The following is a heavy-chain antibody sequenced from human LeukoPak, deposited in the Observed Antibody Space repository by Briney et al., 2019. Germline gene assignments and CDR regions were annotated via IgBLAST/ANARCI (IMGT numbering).Heavy chain of an antibody. D-gene: IGHD4-11*01. CDR2: ITGDGSST. J-gene: IGHJ6*02. Sequence: EGSLRLSCVASAFTINNYWMHWVRQAPGKGLVWVSRITGDGSSTTYADSVKGRFTISRDNAKNTVYLQMNSLRVEDTAIYYCARDYSYGMEVWGQGTMVTVSS. CDR3: ARDYSYGMEV. V-gene: IGHV3-74*01. CDR1: AFTINNYW.